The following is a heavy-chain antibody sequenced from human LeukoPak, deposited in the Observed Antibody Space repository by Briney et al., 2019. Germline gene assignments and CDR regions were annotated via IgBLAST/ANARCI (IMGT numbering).Heavy chain of an antibody. D-gene: IGHD3-22*01. CDR3: ARHQGSMIAVRTTNWFFDL. CDR1: GFTFSNYW. V-gene: IGHV3-7*01. J-gene: IGHJ2*01. Sequence: QPGGSLRLSCAASGFTFSNYWMSWVRQAPGKGLEWLANIDQDGSEIYYVDSVKGRFTISRDNGKNSLYLQINSLRADDTAVYYCARHQGSMIAVRTTNWFFDLWGRGTLVTVSS. CDR2: IDQDGSEI.